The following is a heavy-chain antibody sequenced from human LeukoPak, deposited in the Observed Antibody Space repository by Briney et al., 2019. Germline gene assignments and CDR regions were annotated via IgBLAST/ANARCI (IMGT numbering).Heavy chain of an antibody. CDR1: GGSITSYY. D-gene: IGHD3-22*01. CDR2: IHSSGST. Sequence: SETLSLTCTVSGGSITSYYWSWVRQPPGKGLEWNGYIHSSGSTDYSPSLKSRVTISVDTSKNQFSLKLNSVTAADTAVYYCARRKGDSGYYSHWGPGTLVTVSS. CDR3: ARRKGDSGYYSH. J-gene: IGHJ4*02. V-gene: IGHV4-4*09.